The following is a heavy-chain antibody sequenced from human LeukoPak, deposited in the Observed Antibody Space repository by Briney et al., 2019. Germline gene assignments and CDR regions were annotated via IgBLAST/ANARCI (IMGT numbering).Heavy chain of an antibody. V-gene: IGHV3-21*01. D-gene: IGHD6-19*01. CDR1: GFTFSSYA. CDR2: ISSSSSYI. Sequence: GGSLRLSCAASGFTFSSYAVNWVRQAPGKGLEWVSSISSSSSYIYYADSVKGRFTISRDNAKNSLSLQMNSLRAEDTAVYYCARDPGDSSGWGLWGQGTLVTVSS. CDR3: ARDPGDSSGWGL. J-gene: IGHJ4*02.